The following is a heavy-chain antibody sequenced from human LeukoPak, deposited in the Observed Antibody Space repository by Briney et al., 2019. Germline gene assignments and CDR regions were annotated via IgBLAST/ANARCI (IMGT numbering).Heavy chain of an antibody. J-gene: IGHJ4*02. CDR3: ARASGSYYLFDY. CDR1: GFTFSSYA. D-gene: IGHD1-26*01. Sequence: GGSLRLSCAASGFTFSSYAMTWVRQAPGKGLEWVSSISSSSSYIYYADSVKGRFTISRDNAKNSLYLQMNGLRAEDTAVYYCARASGSYYLFDYWGQGTLVTVSS. CDR2: ISSSSSYI. V-gene: IGHV3-21*01.